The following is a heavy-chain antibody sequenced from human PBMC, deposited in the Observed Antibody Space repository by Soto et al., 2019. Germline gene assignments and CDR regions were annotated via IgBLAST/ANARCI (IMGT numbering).Heavy chain of an antibody. CDR2: ISGSGGST. CDR3: AKDFNRLTPFYGMDV. V-gene: IGHV3-23*01. Sequence: PGGSLRLACAASGFTFSSYAMSWVRQAPGKGLEWVSAISGSGGSTYYADSVKGRFTISRDNSKNTLYPQMNSLRAEDTAVYYCAKDFNRLTPFYGMDVWGQGTTVTVSS. J-gene: IGHJ6*02. CDR1: GFTFSSYA.